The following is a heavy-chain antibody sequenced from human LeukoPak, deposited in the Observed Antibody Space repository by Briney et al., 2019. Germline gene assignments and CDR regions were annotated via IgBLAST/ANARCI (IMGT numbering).Heavy chain of an antibody. D-gene: IGHD3-10*01. CDR3: AKDSLRHTMVRANWFDP. Sequence: GGSLRLSCAASGFTFDDYAMHWVRQAPGKGLEWVSGISWNSGSIGYADSVKGRFTISRDNAKNSLYLQMNSLRAEDTALYYCAKDSLRHTMVRANWFDPWGQGTLVTVSS. CDR1: GFTFDDYA. CDR2: ISWNSGSI. V-gene: IGHV3-9*01. J-gene: IGHJ5*02.